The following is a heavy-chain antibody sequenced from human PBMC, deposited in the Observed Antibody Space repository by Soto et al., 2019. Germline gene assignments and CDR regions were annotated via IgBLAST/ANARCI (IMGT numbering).Heavy chain of an antibody. CDR2: ISGTGGGT. D-gene: IGHD3-10*01. CDR3: AKRAFYGSGIPNYYCMDF. CDR1: GFTFINYA. J-gene: IGHJ6*02. V-gene: IGHV3-23*01. Sequence: PGESLKISCAASGFTFINYAMTWVRQAPGKGLEWVSVISGTGGGTNNADSAKGRFTTSRDNSKNTLYLQMNSLRAEDTAVYYCAKRAFYGSGIPNYYCMDFWGQGTAVTVSS.